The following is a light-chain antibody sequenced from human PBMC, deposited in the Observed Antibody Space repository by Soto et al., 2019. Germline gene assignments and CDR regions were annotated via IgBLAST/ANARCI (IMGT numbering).Light chain of an antibody. Sequence: QFALTQPASVSGSLGQSITISCTGTSIDVGGYNYVSWYQQHPGQAPKLLIYDVSHRPSGISYRLSGSKSGNTASLTISGLQAEDEADYYCSSYTGSAALGIFGGGTKLTVL. CDR2: DVS. V-gene: IGLV2-14*03. J-gene: IGLJ2*01. CDR3: SSYTGSAALGI. CDR1: SIDVGGYNY.